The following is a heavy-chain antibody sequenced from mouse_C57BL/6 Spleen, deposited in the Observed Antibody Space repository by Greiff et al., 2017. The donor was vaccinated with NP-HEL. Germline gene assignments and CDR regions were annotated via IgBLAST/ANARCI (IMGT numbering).Heavy chain of an antibody. CDR2: IDPETGGT. J-gene: IGHJ3*01. CDR3: TIQDYEYDGLTY. V-gene: IGHV1-15*01. Sequence: VQLQQSGAELVRPGASVTLSCKASGYTFTDYEMHWVKQTPVHGLEWIGAIDPETGGTAYNQKFKGKAILTADKSSSTAYMELRSLTSEDSAVDYSTIQDYEYDGLTYWGQGTLVTVPA. CDR1: GYTFTDYE. D-gene: IGHD2-4*01.